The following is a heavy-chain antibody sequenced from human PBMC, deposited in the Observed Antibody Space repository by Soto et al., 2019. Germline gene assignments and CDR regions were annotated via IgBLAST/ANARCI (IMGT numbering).Heavy chain of an antibody. CDR1: GFTFRSFT. J-gene: IGHJ5*02. D-gene: IGHD6-13*01. Sequence: PGGSLRLSCAASGFTFRSFTMNWVRQAQGKGLDWVSTISSNSAYIYYTDALRGRFTISRDNAKNSLHLQMNSLRAEDTAVYYCTRDASRDSSARGWFDPWGPGTLVTVSS. V-gene: IGHV3-21*01. CDR3: TRDASRDSSARGWFDP. CDR2: ISSNSAYI.